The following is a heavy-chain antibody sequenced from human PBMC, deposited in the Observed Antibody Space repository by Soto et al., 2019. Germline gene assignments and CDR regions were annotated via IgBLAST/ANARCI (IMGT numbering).Heavy chain of an antibody. Sequence: EVQLLESGGGLVQPGGSLRLSCAASGFAFSNYAVSWVRQAPGKGLEWVSAISHTAGTTYYADSVKGRFTISRDNSKNTLYLQMNNLRHDDTAVYYCASKKQCLAFDLWGRGTLVTVSS. CDR2: ISHTAGTT. J-gene: IGHJ2*01. V-gene: IGHV3-23*01. D-gene: IGHD6-19*01. CDR3: ASKKQCLAFDL. CDR1: GFAFSNYA.